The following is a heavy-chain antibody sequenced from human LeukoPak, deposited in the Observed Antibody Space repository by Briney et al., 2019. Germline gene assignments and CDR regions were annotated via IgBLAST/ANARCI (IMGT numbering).Heavy chain of an antibody. Sequence: GASVKVSCKASGYTFTGYYMHWVRQAPGQGLECMGWINPNSGDTHFAQKFQGRITMARDTSITTAYMELSRLRSGDTAVYYCAKPGGRDADFDYWGQGTLVTVSS. CDR2: INPNSGDT. CDR1: GYTFTGYY. CDR3: AKPGGRDADFDY. D-gene: IGHD3-16*01. V-gene: IGHV1-2*02. J-gene: IGHJ4*02.